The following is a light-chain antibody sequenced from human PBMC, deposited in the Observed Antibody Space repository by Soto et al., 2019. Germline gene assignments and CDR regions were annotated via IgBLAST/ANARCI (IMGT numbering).Light chain of an antibody. V-gene: IGLV4-60*02. CDR1: RGHSSYI. CDR2: LEGSGSY. CDR3: ETWDSNTRV. Sequence: QSVLTQSSSASASLGSSVKLTCTLSRGHSSYIIAWHQQQPGKAPRYLMKLEGSGSYNKGSGVPDRFSGSSSGADRYLTISNLQFEDEADYYCETWDSNTRVFGGGTKLTLL. J-gene: IGLJ3*02.